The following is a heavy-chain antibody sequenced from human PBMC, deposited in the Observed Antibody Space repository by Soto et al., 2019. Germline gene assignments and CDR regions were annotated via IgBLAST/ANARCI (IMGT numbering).Heavy chain of an antibody. CDR1: GYTFTSYY. Sequence: GASVKVSCKASGYTFTSYYMHWVRQALGQGLEWMGIINPSGGSTSYAQKFQGRVTMTRDTSTSTVYMELSSLRSEDTAVYYCARVAGVVVAATRRGYFQHWGQGTLVTVSS. D-gene: IGHD2-15*01. CDR2: INPSGGST. CDR3: ARVAGVVVAATRRGYFQH. V-gene: IGHV1-46*01. J-gene: IGHJ1*01.